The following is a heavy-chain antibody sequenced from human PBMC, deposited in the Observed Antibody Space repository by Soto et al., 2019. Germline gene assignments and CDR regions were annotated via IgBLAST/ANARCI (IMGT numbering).Heavy chain of an antibody. V-gene: IGHV4-59*01. CDR2: IYYSGST. Sequence: KPSETLSLTCTVSGGSISSYYWSWIRQPPGKGLEWIGYIYYSGSTNYNPSLKSRVTISVDTSKNQFSLKLSSVTAADTAVYYCARDRATYYYDSSGFGWFDPWGQGTLVTVSS. CDR1: GGSISSYY. D-gene: IGHD3-22*01. J-gene: IGHJ5*02. CDR3: ARDRATYYYDSSGFGWFDP.